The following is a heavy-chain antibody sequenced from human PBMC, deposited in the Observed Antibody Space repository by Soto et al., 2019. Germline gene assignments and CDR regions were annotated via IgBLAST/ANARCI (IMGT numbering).Heavy chain of an antibody. CDR2: ISYTGST. CDR1: GDSIGNYY. V-gene: IGHV4-59*01. Sequence: SETLSLSCTVSGDSIGNYYWRWIRQPPGKGLEWVGYISYTGSTHYNPSLKSRVTISADTSKNQISLKLGSVTTADTALYYCAREGVAAPYYYCGMDVWGQGSTVTVSS. CDR3: AREGVAAPYYYCGMDV. D-gene: IGHD2-15*01. J-gene: IGHJ6*02.